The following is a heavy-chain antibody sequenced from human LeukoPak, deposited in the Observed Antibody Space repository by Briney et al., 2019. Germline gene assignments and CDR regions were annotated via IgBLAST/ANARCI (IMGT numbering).Heavy chain of an antibody. J-gene: IGHJ4*02. D-gene: IGHD6-19*01. V-gene: IGHV3-21*01. Sequence: GGSLRLSCAASGFTLSSYSMNCVRQAPGKGLEWVSSISSSSSYIYYADSVKGRFTISRDNANNSLYLHMISLRAEDTAVYYCARASSGGSGLAPIDYWGQGTLVTVSS. CDR3: ARASSGGSGLAPIDY. CDR1: GFTLSSYS. CDR2: ISSSSSYI.